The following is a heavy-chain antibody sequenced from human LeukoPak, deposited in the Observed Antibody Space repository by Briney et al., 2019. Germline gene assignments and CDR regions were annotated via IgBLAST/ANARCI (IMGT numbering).Heavy chain of an antibody. CDR3: ARFAVHRRLTVAGQFGLDY. CDR2: ISGSGGST. CDR1: GFTFSRNG. V-gene: IGHV3-23*01. J-gene: IGHJ4*02. D-gene: IGHD6-19*01. Sequence: GGSLRLSCAASGFTFSRNGMTWVRQAPGKGLEWVSAISGSGGSTNYAQKFQGRVTMTRDTSTSTVYMELSSLRSEDTAVYYCARFAVHRRLTVAGQFGLDYWGQGTLVTVSS.